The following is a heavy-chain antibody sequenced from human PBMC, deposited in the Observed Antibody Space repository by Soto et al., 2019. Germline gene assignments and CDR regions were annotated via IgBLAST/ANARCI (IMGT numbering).Heavy chain of an antibody. J-gene: IGHJ4*02. Sequence: QVQLVQSGAEVKKPGSSVKVSCKASGGTFSSYTISWVRQAPGQGLEWMGRIIPILGIANYAQKFQGRVTITADKSTSTAYMELSSLRSEDTAEYYCARVSGQQLAPTYFDYWGQGTLVIVSS. D-gene: IGHD6-13*01. CDR2: IIPILGIA. CDR3: ARVSGQQLAPTYFDY. V-gene: IGHV1-69*02. CDR1: GGTFSSYT.